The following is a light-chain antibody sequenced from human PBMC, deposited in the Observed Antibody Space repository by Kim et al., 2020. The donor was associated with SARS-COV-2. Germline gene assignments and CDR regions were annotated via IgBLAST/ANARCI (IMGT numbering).Light chain of an antibody. Sequence: EIVLTQSPGTLSLPPGERATLSCRASQSVGSSYLAWYQQKPGQAPRLLIYDASNRATDIPDRFSGSGSGTDFTLTISRLEPEDYAVYFCQQYGGSPLTFGGGTKVGIK. J-gene: IGKJ4*01. CDR1: QSVGSSY. V-gene: IGKV3-20*01. CDR2: DAS. CDR3: QQYGGSPLT.